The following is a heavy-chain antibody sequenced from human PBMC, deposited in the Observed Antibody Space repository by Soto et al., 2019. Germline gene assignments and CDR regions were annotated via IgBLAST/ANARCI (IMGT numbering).Heavy chain of an antibody. CDR3: ARDKITGLFDS. Sequence: KASETLSLTCAVYGGSFSGYSWTWIRQPPGTGLEWIGEINHSGSTNYNPSLKSRVTISVDTSKNQFSLKLTSVTAADTAVYYCARDKITGLFDSWGQGTLVTVS. CDR2: INHSGST. V-gene: IGHV4-34*01. CDR1: GGSFSGYS. D-gene: IGHD2-8*02. J-gene: IGHJ4*02.